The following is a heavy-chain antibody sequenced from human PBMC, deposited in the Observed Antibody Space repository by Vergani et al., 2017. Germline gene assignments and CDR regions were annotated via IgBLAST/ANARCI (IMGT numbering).Heavy chain of an antibody. CDR2: LRYDGTTK. J-gene: IGHJ5*02. CDR3: ARDLRLLYNRFDP. Sequence: QVQLVESGGGVVQPGGSLRLSCAASGFSFGSYGMHWVRVRQAPGKGLEWLAYLRYDGTTKQYADSVKGRFTISRDNSKSTMYLQMNSLRDEDTGVYYCARDLRLLYNRFDPWGQGTLVTVSS. CDR1: GFSFGSYG. V-gene: IGHV3-30*02. D-gene: IGHD1-14*01.